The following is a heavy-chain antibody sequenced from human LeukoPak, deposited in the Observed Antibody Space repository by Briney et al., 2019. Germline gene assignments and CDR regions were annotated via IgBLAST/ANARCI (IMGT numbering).Heavy chain of an antibody. V-gene: IGHV4-34*01. D-gene: IGHD3-22*01. J-gene: IGHJ6*03. CDR2: INHSGST. CDR3: ASLGDSSGYYYPLGYMDV. Sequence: SETLSLTCAVYGGSFSGYYWSWIRQPPGKGLEWIGEINHSGSTNYNPSLKSRVTISVDTSKNQFSLKLSSVTAADTAVYYCASLGDSSGYYYPLGYMDVWGKGTTVTVSS. CDR1: GGSFSGYY.